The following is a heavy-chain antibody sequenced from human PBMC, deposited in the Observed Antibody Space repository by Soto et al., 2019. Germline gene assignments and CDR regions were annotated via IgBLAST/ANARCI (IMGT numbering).Heavy chain of an antibody. D-gene: IGHD3-3*01. CDR1: GYPVTAYY. Sequence: QLHLVQSGAVVKKPGASVTVSCSASGYPVTAYYMHWVRQAPGRGLEWMGGINPATGAAKYTQTCQGRVTMTRDTSTMTVFMELMGLTSEDTAVFFCARGGGVGVAGSAAFDMWGQGTLVTVSS. CDR2: INPATGAA. V-gene: IGHV1-2*02. J-gene: IGHJ3*02. CDR3: ARGGGVGVAGSAAFDM.